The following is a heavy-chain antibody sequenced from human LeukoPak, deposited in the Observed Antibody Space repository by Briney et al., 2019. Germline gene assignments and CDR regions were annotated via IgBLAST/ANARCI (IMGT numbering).Heavy chain of an antibody. CDR3: ANDFWSGYYYYYYYGMDV. CDR2: ISGSGGST. D-gene: IGHD3-3*01. J-gene: IGHJ6*02. Sequence: GGSPRLSCAASGFTFSSYAMSWVRQAPGKGLEWVTAISGSGGSTYYADSVKGRFTISRDNSKNTLYLQMNSLRAEDTAVYYCANDFWSGYYYYYYYGMDVWGQGTTVTVSS. V-gene: IGHV3-23*01. CDR1: GFTFSSYA.